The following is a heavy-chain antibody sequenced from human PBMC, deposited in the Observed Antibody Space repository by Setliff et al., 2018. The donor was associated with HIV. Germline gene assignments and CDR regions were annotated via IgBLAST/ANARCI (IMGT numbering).Heavy chain of an antibody. Sequence: PSETLSLTCSVSGASISSSSYYWGWLRQPPGKGLEWIGTIYYGGSTYYDESLKSRVTISLDTSKNQFSLKVASVTAADTALYFCARATESSYDLLTAFWFFDSWGLGTPVTVSS. CDR1: GASISSSSYY. D-gene: IGHD3-9*01. CDR3: ARATESSYDLLTAFWFFDS. V-gene: IGHV4-39*07. J-gene: IGHJ4*02. CDR2: IYYGGST.